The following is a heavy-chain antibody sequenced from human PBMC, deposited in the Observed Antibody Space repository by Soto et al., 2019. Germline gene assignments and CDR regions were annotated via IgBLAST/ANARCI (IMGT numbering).Heavy chain of an antibody. D-gene: IGHD5-18*01. J-gene: IGHJ4*02. CDR3: ARVRRDGYSHLDY. V-gene: IGHV3-23*01. CDR1: GFTFSSYD. CDR2: ISAGAGST. Sequence: PWGSLRLCCVASGFTFSSYDMSWVRQAPGKGLEWVSRISAGAGSTFYADSVKGRITISRDNSKNTLYLQVDSLRAEDTAVYYCARVRRDGYSHLDYWGQGTLVTVSS.